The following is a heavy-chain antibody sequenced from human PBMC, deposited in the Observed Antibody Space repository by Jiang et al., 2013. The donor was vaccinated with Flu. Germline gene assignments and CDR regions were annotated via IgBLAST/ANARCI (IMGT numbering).Heavy chain of an antibody. V-gene: IGHV4-31*03. Sequence: GPGLVKSSQTLSLTCTVSDGSISSGGYYWSWIRQHPGKGLEWIGYISYSGSTYYNPSLKSRVTISLDTSEDQFSLKVTSVTAADTAVYYCARAGGYCSGGNCYNYYFDSWAREPWSPSPQ. J-gene: IGHJ4*02. CDR3: ARAGGYCSGGNCYNYYFDS. CDR2: ISYSGST. D-gene: IGHD2-15*01. CDR1: DGSISSGGYY.